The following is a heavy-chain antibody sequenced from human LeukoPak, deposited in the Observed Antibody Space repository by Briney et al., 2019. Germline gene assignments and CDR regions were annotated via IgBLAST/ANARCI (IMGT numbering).Heavy chain of an antibody. Sequence: GGSLRLSCEVSGFTLSSYTMNWVRQAPGKGLEWVSSISSSSSYIYYADSLKGRFTISRDNTRNSLYLQMNSLRAEDTAVYYCARDSTFSGVYCMDVWGKGATVTVSS. CDR3: ARDSTFSGVYCMDV. J-gene: IGHJ6*03. CDR2: ISSSSSYI. D-gene: IGHD2/OR15-2a*01. CDR1: GFTLSSYT. V-gene: IGHV3-21*01.